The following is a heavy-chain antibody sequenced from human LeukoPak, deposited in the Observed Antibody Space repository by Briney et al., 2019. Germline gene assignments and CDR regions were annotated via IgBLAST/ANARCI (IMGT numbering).Heavy chain of an antibody. CDR2: ISGSGGTT. CDR3: ARDQGGDY. CDR1: GFTFSSNA. J-gene: IGHJ4*02. Sequence: GGSLRLSCAASGFTFSSNAMSWVRQAPGKGLEWVSSISGSGGTTNYADSVKGRFTISRDNSKNTLYLQMNSLRAEDTAVYYCARDQGGDYWGQGTLVTVSS. V-gene: IGHV3-23*01.